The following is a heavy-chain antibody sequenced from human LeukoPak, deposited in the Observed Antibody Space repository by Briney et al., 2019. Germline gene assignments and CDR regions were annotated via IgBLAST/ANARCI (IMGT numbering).Heavy chain of an antibody. D-gene: IGHD4-11*01. CDR2: MNPNXXNX. CDR1: GYTFTSYD. CDR3: ARGRRGLQQN. V-gene: IGHV1-8*01. Sequence: ASVKVSCKASGYTFTSYDINWVRQATGQGLEWMXWMNPNXXNXXXXXXXXGXXXMTRNTSISTAYMELSSLRSEDTAVYYCARGRRGLQQNWGQGTLVTVSS. J-gene: IGHJ4*02.